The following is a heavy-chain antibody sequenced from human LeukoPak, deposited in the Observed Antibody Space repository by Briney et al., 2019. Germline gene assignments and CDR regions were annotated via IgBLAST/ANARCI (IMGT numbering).Heavy chain of an antibody. J-gene: IGHJ6*03. CDR1: GFTFDDYA. D-gene: IGHD3-10*01. Sequence: GGSLRLACAASGFTFDDYAMHWVRQAPGKGLGWVSGISWNSGSIGYADCVKGRFTISRDNAKNSLYLQMNSLRAEDTALYYCARGSYGSGSYYEQWGGYYMDVWGKGTTVTLSS. CDR2: ISWNSGSI. CDR3: ARGSYGSGSYYEQWGGYYMDV. V-gene: IGHV3-9*01.